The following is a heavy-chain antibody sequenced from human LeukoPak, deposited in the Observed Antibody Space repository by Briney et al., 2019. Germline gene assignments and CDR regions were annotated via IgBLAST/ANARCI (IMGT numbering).Heavy chain of an antibody. CDR2: IYYSGST. CDR1: GGSISSSSYY. Sequence: PSETLSLTCTVSGGSISSSSYYWGWIRQPPGKGLEWIGSIYYSGSTNYNPSLKSRVTISVDTSKNQFSLKLSSVTAADTAVYYCASAQWFGEYHFDYWGQGTLVTVSS. CDR3: ASAQWFGEYHFDY. D-gene: IGHD3-10*01. J-gene: IGHJ4*02. V-gene: IGHV4-39*07.